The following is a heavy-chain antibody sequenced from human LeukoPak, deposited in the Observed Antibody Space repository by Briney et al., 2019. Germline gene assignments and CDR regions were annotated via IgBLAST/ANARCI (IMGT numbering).Heavy chain of an antibody. Sequence: GGSLRLSCAASGFTFSSNWMNWVRQAPGKGLEWVANINQDGSDKYYVDSVKGRFTISRDNAKNSLYLHMNSLRAEDTAVYYCAKERAGYTNPYYFDYWGQGTLVTVSS. J-gene: IGHJ4*02. D-gene: IGHD3-16*02. CDR1: GFTFSSNW. CDR3: AKERAGYTNPYYFDY. V-gene: IGHV3-7*03. CDR2: INQDGSDK.